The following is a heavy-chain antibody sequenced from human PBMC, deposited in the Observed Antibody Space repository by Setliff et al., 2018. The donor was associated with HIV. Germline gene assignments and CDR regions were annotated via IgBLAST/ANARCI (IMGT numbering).Heavy chain of an antibody. CDR2: VYYSGNT. V-gene: IGHV4-59*01. D-gene: IGHD3-22*01. CDR1: GSLTSYY. J-gene: IGHJ4*02. CDR3: ARLHYDSRGYYHPY. Sequence: PSETLSLTCTVSGSLTSYYRSWIRQSPGKGLEWIGYVYYSGNTNYNPSLQSRVTISVDASRNQFNLKLSSVTAADTAVYYCARLHYDSRGYYHPYWGQGTLVTVSS.